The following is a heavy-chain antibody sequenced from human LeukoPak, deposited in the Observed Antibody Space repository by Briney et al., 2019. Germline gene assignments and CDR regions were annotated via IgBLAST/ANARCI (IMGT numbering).Heavy chain of an antibody. CDR2: ISSSSSYI. J-gene: IGHJ3*01. V-gene: IGHV3-21*01. CDR3: ARDEAPGF. Sequence: GGSLRLSCVASGFTFSGHYMSWIRQAPGKGLEWVSSISSSSSYIYYADSVKGRFTISRDNAKNSLYLRMNSLRAEDTAVYYCARDEAPGFWGQGTMVTVSS. CDR1: GFTFSGHY.